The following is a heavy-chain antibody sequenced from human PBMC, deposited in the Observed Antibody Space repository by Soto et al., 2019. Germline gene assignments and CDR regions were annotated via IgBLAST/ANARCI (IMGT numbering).Heavy chain of an antibody. CDR2: INHSGST. CDR3: ASHGGYRVHAYGDEFGN. V-gene: IGHV4-34*01. CDR1: GGSFSGYY. Sequence: PSETLSLTCAVYGGSFSGYYWSWIRQPPGKGLEWIGEINHSGSTNYNPSLKSRVTISVDTSKNQFSLKLSSVTAADTAVYYCASHGGYRVHAYGDEFGNWGQGTQVTVSS. J-gene: IGHJ4*02. D-gene: IGHD4-17*01.